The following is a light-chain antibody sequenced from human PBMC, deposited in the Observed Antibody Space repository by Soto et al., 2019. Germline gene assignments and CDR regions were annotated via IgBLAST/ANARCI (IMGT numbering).Light chain of an antibody. Sequence: IQMTQSPSSLSASVGDRVTITCRTSQDISNYLAWYQQKPGQAPKLLIYAASILQSGVPSRFSGSGSGTDFTLTISSLQSEDVATYYCQKCNSSPLTFGGGTKVEIK. CDR1: QDISNY. J-gene: IGKJ4*01. CDR2: AAS. V-gene: IGKV1-27*01. CDR3: QKCNSSPLT.